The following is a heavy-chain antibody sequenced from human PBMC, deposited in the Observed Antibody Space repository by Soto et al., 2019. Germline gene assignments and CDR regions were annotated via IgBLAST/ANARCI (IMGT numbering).Heavy chain of an antibody. D-gene: IGHD2-2*01. Sequence: QVTLKESGPVLVKPTETPTLTCTVSGFSLSNARMGASWIRQPPVKALEWLAHIFSNDEKSYSTSLNSRLTSSKDTSKSQVVLTMTNMDPVDTATYYCARINSTSCGNCFDYWGHGTLVTVCS. CDR2: IFSNDEK. V-gene: IGHV2-26*01. CDR1: GFSLSNARMG. J-gene: IGHJ4*01. CDR3: ARINSTSCGNCFDY.